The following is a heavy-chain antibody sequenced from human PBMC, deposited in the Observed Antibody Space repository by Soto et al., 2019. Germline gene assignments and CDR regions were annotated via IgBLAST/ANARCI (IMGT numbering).Heavy chain of an antibody. CDR3: APHVHCSGGSCHYDAFDI. V-gene: IGHV3-23*01. Sequence: EVQLLESGGGLVQPGESLGRSCAFSGFIFGNYMMTWVRQAPGKGLEWVSTIRDGGESTYYADSVKGRFTISRDNSKNTLYLQMDSLGVEDTAVYYCAPHVHCSGGSCHYDAFDIRGQGTMVTVSS. D-gene: IGHD2-15*01. J-gene: IGHJ3*02. CDR2: IRDGGEST. CDR1: GFIFGNYM.